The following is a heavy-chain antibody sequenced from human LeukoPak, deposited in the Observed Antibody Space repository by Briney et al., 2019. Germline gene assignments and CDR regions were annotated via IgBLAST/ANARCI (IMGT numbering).Heavy chain of an antibody. CDR2: VHYSGST. Sequence: SETLSLTCIVSGDSITSHYWNWIRQPPGKGLEWIGYVHYSGSTTYHPSLKSRVTMSVDTSRNHFSLKIISVTAADTAVYYCAKRANDRQAFDIWGQGTMVTASS. V-gene: IGHV4-59*11. J-gene: IGHJ3*02. D-gene: IGHD1-14*01. CDR3: AKRANDRQAFDI. CDR1: GDSITSHY.